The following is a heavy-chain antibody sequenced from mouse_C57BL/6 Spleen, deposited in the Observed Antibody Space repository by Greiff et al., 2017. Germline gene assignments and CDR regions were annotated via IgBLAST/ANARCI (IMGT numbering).Heavy chain of an antibody. J-gene: IGHJ2*01. CDR3: ARSYRGIDY. Sequence: QVQLQQSGPELVKPGASVKISCKASGYAFSSSWMNWVKQRPGKGLEWIGRIYPGDGDTNYNGKFKGKATLTADKSSSTAYMQLSSLTSEDSAVYFCARSYRGIDYWGQGTTLTVSS. D-gene: IGHD2-14*01. V-gene: IGHV1-82*01. CDR2: IYPGDGDT. CDR1: GYAFSSSW.